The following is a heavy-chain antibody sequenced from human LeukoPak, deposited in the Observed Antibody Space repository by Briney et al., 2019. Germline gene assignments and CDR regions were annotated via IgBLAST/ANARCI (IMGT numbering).Heavy chain of an antibody. J-gene: IGHJ5*02. CDR3: AREDIVVVPAAIVSWFDP. Sequence: PGGPLRLSCAASGYTFSSYWMSWVRQAPGKGLEWVANIKQDGSEKYYVESVKGGFTLSRDNAKNSLYLQMNSLRAEDTAVYYCAREDIVVVPAAIVSWFDPWGQGTLVTVSS. V-gene: IGHV3-7*01. CDR2: IKQDGSEK. CDR1: GYTFSSYW. D-gene: IGHD2-2*02.